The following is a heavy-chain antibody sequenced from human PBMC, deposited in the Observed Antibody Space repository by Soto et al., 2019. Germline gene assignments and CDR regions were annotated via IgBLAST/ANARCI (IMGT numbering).Heavy chain of an antibody. CDR3: AATVFGEYAHYALDV. D-gene: IGHD3-3*01. Sequence: PSETLSLTCAVSGDSLTSVGYSWRWIRQPPGKALEWIGYIYHTGTTYYTAALKSRVTISLDRSKNQISLSLNSVTAADTAVYYCAATVFGEYAHYALDVWGQGTTVTVSS. V-gene: IGHV4-30-2*01. CDR1: GDSLTSVGYS. CDR2: IYHTGTT. J-gene: IGHJ6*02.